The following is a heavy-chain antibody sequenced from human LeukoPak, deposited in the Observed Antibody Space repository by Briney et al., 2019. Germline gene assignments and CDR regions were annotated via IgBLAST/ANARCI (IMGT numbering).Heavy chain of an antibody. CDR3: ARGVLVLRFLEWLYYFDY. D-gene: IGHD3-3*01. CDR1: GGSFSGYY. J-gene: IGHJ4*02. CDR2: INHSGST. Sequence: PSETLSLTCAVYGGSFSGYYWSWIRQPPGKGLEWIGEINHSGSTNYNPSLKSRVTISVDTSKNQFSLKLSSVTAADTAVYYCARGVLVLRFLEWLYYFDYWGQGTLVTVSS. V-gene: IGHV4-34*01.